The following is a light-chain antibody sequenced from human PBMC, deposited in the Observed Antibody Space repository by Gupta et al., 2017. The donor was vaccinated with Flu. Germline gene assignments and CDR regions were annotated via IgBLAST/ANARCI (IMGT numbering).Light chain of an antibody. CDR2: GAS. J-gene: IGKJ2*03. V-gene: IGKV3-20*01. CDR1: QSVSSSY. Sequence: EIVLTQSPGTLSLSPGERATLSCRASQSVSSSYLAWYQQKPGQAPRLLIYGASSRATGIPDRFSGSGYGTDFTLTISRREPEDFAVYYCQQYGSSTMYSFGQGTKLEIK. CDR3: QQYGSSTMYS.